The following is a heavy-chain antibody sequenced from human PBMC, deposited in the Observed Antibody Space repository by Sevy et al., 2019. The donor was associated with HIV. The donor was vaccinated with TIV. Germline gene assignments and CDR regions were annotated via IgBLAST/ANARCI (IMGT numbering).Heavy chain of an antibody. CDR2: ISYEGSNE. D-gene: IGHD3-16*01. Sequence: GGSLRLSCAASTFTFGHYAMHWVRQAPGKGLQWVAGISYEGSNEYYTDSVKGRFTISRDNSKNTLNLEMNNLGVGDTALYYCARDWGTPPTAILYYFDFWGQGIPVTVSS. V-gene: IGHV3-30*04. CDR3: ARDWGTPPTAILYYFDF. J-gene: IGHJ4*02. CDR1: TFTFGHYA.